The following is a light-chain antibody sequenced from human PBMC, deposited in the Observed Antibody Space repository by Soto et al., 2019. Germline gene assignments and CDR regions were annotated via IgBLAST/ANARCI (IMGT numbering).Light chain of an antibody. CDR3: QQYVRPPWR. Sequence: EIVLTQSPGTLSLAPGERATLSCRASQSFSSTSLGWYQQRPGQPPRLLIYGASSRATGIPDRFSVSGSGTDFTLTITRLEPEDFAVYYCQQYVRPPWRVGQGTKLDI. CDR2: GAS. J-gene: IGKJ2*01. V-gene: IGKV3-20*01. CDR1: QSFSSTS.